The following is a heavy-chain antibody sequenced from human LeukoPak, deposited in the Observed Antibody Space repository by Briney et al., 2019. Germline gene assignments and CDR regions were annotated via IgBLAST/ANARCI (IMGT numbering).Heavy chain of an antibody. D-gene: IGHD5-12*01. CDR2: IWYDGSNK. J-gene: IGHJ5*02. CDR1: GFTFSSYG. V-gene: IGHV3-33*01. CDR3: ARDGYQSHNWFDP. Sequence: PGGSLRLSCAASGFTFSSYGMHWVRQAPGKGLEWVAVIWYDGSNKYHADSVKGRFTISRDNSKNTLYLQMNSLRAEDTAVYYCARDGYQSHNWFDPWGQGTLVTVSS.